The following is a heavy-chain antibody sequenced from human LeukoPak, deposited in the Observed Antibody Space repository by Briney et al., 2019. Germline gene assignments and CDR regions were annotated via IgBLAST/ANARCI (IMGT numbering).Heavy chain of an antibody. J-gene: IGHJ4*02. D-gene: IGHD6-13*01. CDR3: ARGGRLRQLPRNIAAAGTDY. V-gene: IGHV1-8*01. Sequence: GASVKVSCKASGYTFTSYDINWVRQATGQGLEWMGWMNPNSGNTGYAQKFQGRVTMTRNTSISTAYMELSSLRSEDTAVYYCARGGRLRQLPRNIAAAGTDYWGQGTLVTVSS. CDR1: GYTFTSYD. CDR2: MNPNSGNT.